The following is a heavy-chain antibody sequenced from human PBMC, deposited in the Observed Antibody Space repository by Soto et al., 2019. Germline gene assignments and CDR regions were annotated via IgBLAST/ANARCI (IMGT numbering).Heavy chain of an antibody. CDR1: GFTFSSYS. J-gene: IGHJ6*02. V-gene: IGHV3-48*02. D-gene: IGHD3-22*01. Sequence: GGSLRLSCAASGFTFSSYSMNWVRQAPGKGLEWVSYISSSSSTIYYADSVKGRFTISRDNAKNSLYLQMNSLRDEDTAVYYCASRYDSSSYFDYYYYYGMDVWGQGTTVTVSS. CDR2: ISSSSSTI. CDR3: ASRYDSSSYFDYYYYYGMDV.